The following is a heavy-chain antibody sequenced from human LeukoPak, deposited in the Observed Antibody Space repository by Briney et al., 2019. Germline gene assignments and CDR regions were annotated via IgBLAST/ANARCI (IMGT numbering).Heavy chain of an antibody. CDR2: IIPIFGTA. Sequence: AASVKVSCKASGGTFSSYAISWVRQAPGQGLEWMGGIIPIFGTANYAQKSQGRVTITTDESTSTAYMELSSLRSEDTAVYYCARGGYYDSSGYLFDYWGQGTLVTVSS. V-gene: IGHV1-69*05. CDR3: ARGGYYDSSGYLFDY. D-gene: IGHD3-22*01. CDR1: GGTFSSYA. J-gene: IGHJ4*02.